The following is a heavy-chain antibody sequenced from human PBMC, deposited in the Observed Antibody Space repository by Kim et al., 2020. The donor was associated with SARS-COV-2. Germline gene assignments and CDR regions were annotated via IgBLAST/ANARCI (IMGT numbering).Heavy chain of an antibody. J-gene: IGHJ2*01. CDR2: IKQDGSEK. D-gene: IGHD3-10*01. CDR1: GFTFSSYW. V-gene: IGHV3-7*01. Sequence: GGSLRLSCAASGFTFSSYWMSWVRQAPGKGLEWVANIKQDGSEKYYVDSVKGRFTISRDNAKNSLYLQMNSLRAEDTAVYYCARRLLWFGERGNGVWYFDLWGRGTLVTVSS. CDR3: ARRLLWFGERGNGVWYFDL.